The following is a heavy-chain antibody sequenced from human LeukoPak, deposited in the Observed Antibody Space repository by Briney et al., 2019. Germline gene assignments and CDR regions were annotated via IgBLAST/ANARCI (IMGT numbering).Heavy chain of an antibody. V-gene: IGHV1-2*02. CDR1: GYTFTGYH. J-gene: IGHJ4*02. CDR2: INPNSGGT. CDR3: ARESGSYYEGGFDY. Sequence: ASVKVSCKASGYTFTGYHMHWVRQAPGQGLEWMGWINPNSGGTNYAQKFQGRVTMTRDTSISTAYMELSRLRSDDTAVYYCARESGSYYEGGFDYWGQGTLVTVSS. D-gene: IGHD1-26*01.